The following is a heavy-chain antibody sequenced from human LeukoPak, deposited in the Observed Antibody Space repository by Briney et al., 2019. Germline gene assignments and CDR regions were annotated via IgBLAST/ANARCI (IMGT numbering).Heavy chain of an antibody. CDR3: AKSRADIVVVPAADFDY. Sequence: GGSLRLSCAASGFTFSSYAMSWVRQAPGKGLEWVSAISGSGGSTYYADSVKGRFTISRDNYKNTLYLQMNSLRAEDTAVYYCAKSRADIVVVPAADFDYWGQGTLVTVSS. J-gene: IGHJ4*02. V-gene: IGHV3-23*01. CDR2: ISGSGGST. D-gene: IGHD2-2*01. CDR1: GFTFSSYA.